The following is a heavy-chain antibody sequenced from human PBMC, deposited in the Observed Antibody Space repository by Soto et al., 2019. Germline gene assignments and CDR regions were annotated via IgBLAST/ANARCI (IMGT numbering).Heavy chain of an antibody. CDR2: ISGSGGST. J-gene: IGHJ4*02. CDR1: GFTFSSYA. CDR3: AKAHILYYYDSSGYYQYFDY. D-gene: IGHD3-22*01. Sequence: PGGSLRLSCAASGFTFSSYAMSWVRQAPGKGLEWVSAISGSGGSTYYADSVKGRFTISRDNSKNTLYLQMNSLRAEDTAVYYCAKAHILYYYDSSGYYQYFDYWGQGTLVTVSS. V-gene: IGHV3-23*01.